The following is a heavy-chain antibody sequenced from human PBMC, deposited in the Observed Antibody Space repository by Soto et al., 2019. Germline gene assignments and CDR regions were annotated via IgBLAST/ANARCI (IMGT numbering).Heavy chain of an antibody. V-gene: IGHV4-31*03. CDR1: GGSISSGGYY. D-gene: IGHD6-6*01. Sequence: NPSETLSLTCTVSGGSISSGGYYWSWIRQHPGKGLEWIGYIYYSGSTYYNPSLKSRVTISVDTSKNQFSLKLSSVTAADTAVYYCARDRYSSSSQFDYWGQGTLVTVSS. CDR3: ARDRYSSSSQFDY. J-gene: IGHJ4*02. CDR2: IYYSGST.